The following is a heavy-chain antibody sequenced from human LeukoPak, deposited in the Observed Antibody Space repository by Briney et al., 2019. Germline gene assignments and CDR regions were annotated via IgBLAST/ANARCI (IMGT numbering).Heavy chain of an antibody. J-gene: IGHJ4*02. Sequence: SETLSLTCAVYGGSFSGYYWSWIRQPPGKGLEWIGEINHSGSTNYNPSLKSRVTISVDTSKNQFSLKLSSVTAADTAVYYCARRCNLGYYYDSSGYSRAWYYFDYWGQGTLVTVSS. V-gene: IGHV4-34*01. D-gene: IGHD3-22*01. CDR3: ARRCNLGYYYDSSGYSRAWYYFDY. CDR2: INHSGST. CDR1: GGSFSGYY.